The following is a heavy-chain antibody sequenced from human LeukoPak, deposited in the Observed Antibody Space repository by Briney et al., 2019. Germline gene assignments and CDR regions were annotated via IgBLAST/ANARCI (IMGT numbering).Heavy chain of an antibody. J-gene: IGHJ3*02. CDR1: GYTFTGYY. CDR2: INPNSGGT. Sequence: ASVKVSCKASGYTFTGYYRHWVRQAPGQGLEWMGWINPNSGGTNYAQKFQGRVTMTRDTSISTAYMELSRLRSDDTAVYYCARGAGERGAFDIWGQGTMVTVSS. D-gene: IGHD1-1*01. V-gene: IGHV1-2*02. CDR3: ARGAGERGAFDI.